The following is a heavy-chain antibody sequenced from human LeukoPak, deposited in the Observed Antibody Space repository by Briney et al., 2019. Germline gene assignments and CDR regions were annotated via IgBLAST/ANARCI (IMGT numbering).Heavy chain of an antibody. CDR2: ITHNAVDI. J-gene: IGHJ4*02. CDR3: ARDGSYYYDSTDY. Sequence: GGSLRLSCAASGFTFSSYSMNWVRQAPGKGPEWVSFITHNAVDIHYADSVKGRFTISRDNAQNSLYLQMNNLRLEDTAVYYCARDGSYYYDSTDYWGQGILDTVSS. D-gene: IGHD3-22*01. V-gene: IGHV3-48*01. CDR1: GFTFSSYS.